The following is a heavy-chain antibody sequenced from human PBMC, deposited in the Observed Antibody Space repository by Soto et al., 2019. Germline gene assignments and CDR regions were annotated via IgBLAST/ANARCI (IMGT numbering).Heavy chain of an antibody. CDR1: GGSISSGGYY. J-gene: IGHJ3*01. CDR2: IYYRGNT. CDR3: ARDTAYCGGDCYSPAFDF. D-gene: IGHD2-21*02. V-gene: IGHV4-31*03. Sequence: QVQLQESGPGLLKPSQTLSLTCPVSGGSISSGGYYWSWIDQHTGKGLEWMGYIYYRGNTYHNPSLTSRVSIFVDTSKDQVALKLSSVTAADTAVYYCARDTAYCGGDCYSPAFDFWCQGTMVTVSS.